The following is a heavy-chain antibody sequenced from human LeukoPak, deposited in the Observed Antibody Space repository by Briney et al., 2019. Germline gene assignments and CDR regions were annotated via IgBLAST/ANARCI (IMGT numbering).Heavy chain of an antibody. CDR3: ARVRLDYYETRIDSFDV. CDR2: IYSGGST. D-gene: IGHD3-22*01. CDR1: GFTVSSNY. J-gene: IGHJ3*01. V-gene: IGHV3-53*04. Sequence: PGGSLRLSCAASGFTVSSNYMSWVRQAPGKGLEWVSLIYSGGSTYYADSVKGRFTISRHNSNTLYLQTNSLKTEDTAVYYCARVRLDYYETRIDSFDVWGQGTMVTVSS.